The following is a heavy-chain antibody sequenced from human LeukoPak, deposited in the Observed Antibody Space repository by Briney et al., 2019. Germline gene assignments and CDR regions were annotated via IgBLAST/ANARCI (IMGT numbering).Heavy chain of an antibody. CDR3: AREHSSGWYWAYYYGMDV. V-gene: IGHV3-7*01. Sequence: PGGSLRLSCAASGFTFSSYWMSWVRQAPGKGLEWVANIKQDGSEKYYVDSVKGRFTISRDNAKNSLCLQMNSLRAEDTAVYYCAREHSSGWYWAYYYGMDVWGQGTTVTVSS. J-gene: IGHJ6*02. CDR2: IKQDGSEK. CDR1: GFTFSSYW. D-gene: IGHD6-19*01.